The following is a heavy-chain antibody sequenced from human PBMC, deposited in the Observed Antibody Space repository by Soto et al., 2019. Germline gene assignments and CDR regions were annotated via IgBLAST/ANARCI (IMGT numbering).Heavy chain of an antibody. CDR1: GYSFTSYW. CDR2: IYPGDSDT. J-gene: IGHJ5*02. D-gene: IGHD6-19*01. Sequence: GASQNSSCTGSGYSFTSYWIGWVRQMPGKGLVWMGIIYPGDSDTRYSPSSQAQVTISADKSIGTAYLQWSSLKASDTAMYYCARHTGVAVALDPWGQGTLVTVSS. V-gene: IGHV5-51*01. CDR3: ARHTGVAVALDP.